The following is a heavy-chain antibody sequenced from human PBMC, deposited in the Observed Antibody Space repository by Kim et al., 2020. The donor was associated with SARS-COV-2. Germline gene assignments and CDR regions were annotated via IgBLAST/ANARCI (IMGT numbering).Heavy chain of an antibody. D-gene: IGHD5-12*01. V-gene: IGHV1-46*01. CDR1: GYTFTSYY. J-gene: IGHJ4*02. Sequence: ASVKVSCKASGYTFTSYYMHWVRQAPGQGLEWMGIINPSGGSTSYAQKFQGRVTMTRDTSTSTVYMELSSLRSEDTAVYYCARHQRGYSGYDLIDYWGQGTLVTVSS. CDR2: INPSGGST. CDR3: ARHQRGYSGYDLIDY.